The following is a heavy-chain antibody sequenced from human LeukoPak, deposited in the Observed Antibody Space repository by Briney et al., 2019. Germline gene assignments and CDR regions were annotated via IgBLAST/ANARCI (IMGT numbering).Heavy chain of an antibody. CDR1: GFTFSSYS. V-gene: IGHV3-21*01. Sequence: PGGSLRLSCAASGFTFSSYSMNWVRQAPGKGLEWVSSISSSSSYIYYADSVKGRFTISRDNAKNSLYLRMNSLRAEDTAVYYCARDLWGNPDYWGQGTLVTVSS. CDR3: ARDLWGNPDY. CDR2: ISSSSSYI. J-gene: IGHJ4*02. D-gene: IGHD4-23*01.